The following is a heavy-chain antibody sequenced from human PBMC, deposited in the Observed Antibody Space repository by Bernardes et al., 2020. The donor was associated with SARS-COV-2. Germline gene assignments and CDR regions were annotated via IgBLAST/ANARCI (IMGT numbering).Heavy chain of an antibody. J-gene: IGHJ4*02. CDR3: ARDTTYYDFWSGYFFDY. V-gene: IGHV4-4*07. D-gene: IGHD3-3*01. Sequence: SETLSLTCTVSGGSISSYYWSWIRQPAGKGLEWIGRIYTSGSTNYNPSLKSRVTMSVDTSKNQFSLKLSSVTAADTAVYYCARDTTYYDFWSGYFFDYWGQGTLVTVSS. CDR2: IYTSGST. CDR1: GGSISSYY.